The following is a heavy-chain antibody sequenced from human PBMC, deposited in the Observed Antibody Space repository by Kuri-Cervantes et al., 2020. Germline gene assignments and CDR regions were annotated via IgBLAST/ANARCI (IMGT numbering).Heavy chain of an antibody. CDR3: ARDLRLYYDSSGPFDY. J-gene: IGHJ4*02. D-gene: IGHD3-22*01. Sequence: GGSLRLSCAASGFTFSSYGMHWVRQAPGKGLEWVAVISYDGSNKYYADSVKGRFTISRDNSKNTLYLQMNSLRAEDTAVYYCARDLRLYYDSSGPFDYWGQGTLVTVSS. CDR2: ISYDGSNK. CDR1: GFTFSSYG. V-gene: IGHV3-30*03.